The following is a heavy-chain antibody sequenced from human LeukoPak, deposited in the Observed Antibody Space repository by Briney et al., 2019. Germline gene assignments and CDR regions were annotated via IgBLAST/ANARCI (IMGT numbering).Heavy chain of an antibody. CDR3: AKGMVRGVIPDY. J-gene: IGHJ4*02. V-gene: IGHV3-23*01. CDR2: ISGGGVST. Sequence: PAQSLRLSCAASGLTFSSYAMSWARQAPGKGLGWVSAISGGGVSTYYADSIKGRFTLSRDDSKNTLYLQMNSLRAEDTAVYYCAKGMVRGVIPDYWGQGTVVSVSS. D-gene: IGHD3-10*01. CDR1: GLTFSSYA.